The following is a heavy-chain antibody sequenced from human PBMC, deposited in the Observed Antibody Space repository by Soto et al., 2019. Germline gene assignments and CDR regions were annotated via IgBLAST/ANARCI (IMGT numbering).Heavy chain of an antibody. Sequence: QITLKESGPTLVNPTQTLTLTCTFSGFSLSNTRVGVGWIRQPPGKALEWVAVIYWDDDKRYSPSLRNRLTITKDTSKNQVVLTMTNTDPEDTATYYCAHLMITFGGVIEDDAFDTWGQGTMVTVSS. V-gene: IGHV2-5*02. CDR2: IYWDDDK. J-gene: IGHJ3*02. CDR1: GFSLSNTRVG. D-gene: IGHD3-16*02. CDR3: AHLMITFGGVIEDDAFDT.